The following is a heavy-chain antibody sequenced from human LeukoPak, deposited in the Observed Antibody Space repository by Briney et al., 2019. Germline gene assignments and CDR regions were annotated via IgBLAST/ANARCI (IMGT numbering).Heavy chain of an antibody. V-gene: IGHV3-7*01. D-gene: IGHD6-19*01. J-gene: IGHJ4*02. Sequence: GGSLRLSCAASGFTFSTYAMDWVRQAPGKGLEWVANIKQDGSATNYVDSVKGRFTISRDNAKNSLYLQMNSLRVEDSALYYCVGGSGWIFDCWGQGTVVTVSS. CDR1: GFTFSTYA. CDR3: VGGSGWIFDC. CDR2: IKQDGSAT.